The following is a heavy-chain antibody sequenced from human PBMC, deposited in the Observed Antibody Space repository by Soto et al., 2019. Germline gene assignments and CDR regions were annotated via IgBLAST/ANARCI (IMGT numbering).Heavy chain of an antibody. CDR3: AREGDCYATSFDY. CDR1: GGTFSSYA. Sequence: QVQLVQSGAEVKKPGSSVKVSCKASGGTFSSYAISWVRQAPGQGLEWLGGIIPIVGTANYAQKFQGRVTIPAHQPTSTAYMEVSSLRSEDTAVYYCAREGDCYATSFDYWGQGTLVTVSS. CDR2: IIPIVGTA. V-gene: IGHV1-69*12. J-gene: IGHJ4*02. D-gene: IGHD2-21*02.